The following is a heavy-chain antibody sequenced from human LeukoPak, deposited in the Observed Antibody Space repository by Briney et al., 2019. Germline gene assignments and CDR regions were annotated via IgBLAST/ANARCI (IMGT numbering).Heavy chain of an antibody. Sequence: GGSLRPSCAPSGFTFSSYWMSWVRQAPGKGLEWVANIKQDGSEKYYVDSVKGRFTISRDNAKNSLYLQMNSLRAEDTAVYYCARDGEYSFDYWGQGTLVTVSS. CDR1: GFTFSSYW. V-gene: IGHV3-7*01. J-gene: IGHJ4*02. CDR2: IKQDGSEK. CDR3: ARDGEYSFDY. D-gene: IGHD3-10*01.